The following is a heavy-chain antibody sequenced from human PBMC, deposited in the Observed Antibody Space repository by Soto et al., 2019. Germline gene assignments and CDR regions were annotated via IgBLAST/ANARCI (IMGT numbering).Heavy chain of an antibody. D-gene: IGHD1-1*01. CDR1: GGSISSYY. CDR2: IYYSGST. Sequence: SETLSLTCTVSGGSISSYYWSWIRQPPGKGLEWIGYIYYSGSTNYNPSLKSRVTISVDTSKNQFSLKLSSVTAADSAVYYCASTLQFQAHDAFDIWGQGTMVTVSS. V-gene: IGHV4-59*01. J-gene: IGHJ3*02. CDR3: ASTLQFQAHDAFDI.